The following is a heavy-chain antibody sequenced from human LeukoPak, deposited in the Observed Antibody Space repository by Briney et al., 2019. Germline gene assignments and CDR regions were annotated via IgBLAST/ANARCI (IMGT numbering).Heavy chain of an antibody. V-gene: IGHV4-39*01. D-gene: IGHD6-6*01. CDR1: GDSISNRNYY. Sequence: SETLSLTCTVSGDSISNRNYYWGWIRPPPGKGLARIGSIYYRGSSYYNTSLRSRVTIYVDTSKNQFSLKLSFVTAADTAVYYCARLGLVGPYSSSAYYFDYWGQGALVTVSS. CDR2: IYYRGSS. CDR3: ARLGLVGPYSSSAYYFDY. J-gene: IGHJ4*02.